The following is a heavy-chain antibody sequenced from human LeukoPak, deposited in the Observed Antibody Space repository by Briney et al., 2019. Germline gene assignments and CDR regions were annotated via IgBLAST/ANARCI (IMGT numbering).Heavy chain of an antibody. CDR3: ARVRRDYYDSSGYYHTFDY. CDR2: IYYSGST. J-gene: IGHJ4*02. CDR1: GGSISSSSYY. D-gene: IGHD3-22*01. V-gene: IGHV4-61*05. Sequence: SETLSLTCTVSGGSISSSSYYWGWIRQPPGKGLEWIGYIYYSGSTNYNPSLKSRVTISVDTSKNQFSLKLSSVTAADTAVYYCARVRRDYYDSSGYYHTFDYWGQGTLVTVSS.